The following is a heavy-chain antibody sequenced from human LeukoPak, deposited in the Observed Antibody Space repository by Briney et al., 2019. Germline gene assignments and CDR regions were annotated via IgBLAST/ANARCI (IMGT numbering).Heavy chain of an antibody. J-gene: IGHJ4*02. D-gene: IGHD3-22*01. CDR1: GFTVSSNY. CDR2: IYSGGNT. CDR3: AREYNHYDSSGYDY. V-gene: IGHV3-66*01. Sequence: GGSLRLSCAASGFTVSSNYMNWVRQAPGKGLEWVSVIYSGGNTYYADSVKGRFTISRDNSKNTLYLQMSSLRAEDTAVYYCAREYNHYDSSGYDYWGQGTLVTVSS.